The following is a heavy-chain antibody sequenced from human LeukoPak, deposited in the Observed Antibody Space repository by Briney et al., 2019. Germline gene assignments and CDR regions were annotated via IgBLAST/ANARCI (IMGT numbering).Heavy chain of an antibody. D-gene: IGHD3-16*01. CDR3: ARGGTYYYYYGMDV. J-gene: IGHJ6*02. Sequence: PGGSLRLSCAASGFTFSSYEMNWVRQAPGKGLEWVSYISSSGSTIYYADSVKGRFTISRDNAKNSLYLQMNSLRAEDTAVYYCARGGTYYYYYGMDVWGQGTTATVSS. V-gene: IGHV3-48*03. CDR1: GFTFSSYE. CDR2: ISSSGSTI.